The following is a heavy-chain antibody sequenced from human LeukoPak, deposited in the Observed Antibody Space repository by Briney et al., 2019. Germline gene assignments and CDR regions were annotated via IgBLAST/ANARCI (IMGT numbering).Heavy chain of an antibody. CDR2: MNPNSGNT. J-gene: IGHJ4*02. CDR3: ARAHSISHYSSDY. D-gene: IGHD4-11*01. CDR1: GYTFTSYD. Sequence: ASVKVSCKASGYTFTSYDINWVRQAPGQGLEWMGWMNPNSGNTGYAQKFQGRVTITRNTSISTAYMELSSLRSEDTAVYYCARAHSISHYSSDYWGQGALVTVSS. V-gene: IGHV1-8*03.